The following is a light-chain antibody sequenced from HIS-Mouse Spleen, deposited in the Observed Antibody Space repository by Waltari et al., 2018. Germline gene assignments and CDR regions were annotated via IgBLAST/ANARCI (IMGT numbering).Light chain of an antibody. CDR2: EDS. Sequence: SYELTQPPSVSVSPGQTARITCSGDALPKKYAYWYQQKSGQAPVLVIYEDSKRPPGIPARFSGSSSGKRATLTISGAQVEDEADYYCYSTDSSGNHRVFGGGTKLTVL. V-gene: IGLV3-10*01. CDR3: YSTDSSGNHRV. CDR1: ALPKKY. J-gene: IGLJ2*01.